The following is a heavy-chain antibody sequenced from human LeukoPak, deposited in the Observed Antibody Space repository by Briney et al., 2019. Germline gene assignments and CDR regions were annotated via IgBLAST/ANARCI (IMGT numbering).Heavy chain of an antibody. CDR1: RFTFSRYA. V-gene: IGHV3-23*05. Sequence: PGGSLRLSCAATRFTFSRYAMSWVRQAPGKGLEWVSAVNNKGNNKYYADSVKGRFTISRDNSKNTLYLQMDSLRAEDTAVYYCAKVGTTSFIRGSFDYWGQGTLVTVSS. D-gene: IGHD4-11*01. J-gene: IGHJ4*02. CDR3: AKVGTTSFIRGSFDY. CDR2: VNNKGNNK.